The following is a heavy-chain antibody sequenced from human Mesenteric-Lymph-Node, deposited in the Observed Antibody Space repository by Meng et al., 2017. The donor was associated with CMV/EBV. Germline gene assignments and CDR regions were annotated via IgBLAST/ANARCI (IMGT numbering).Heavy chain of an antibody. CDR3: ARSYDFWSGPTLNYFDY. V-gene: IGHV4-59*01. CDR1: GGSISSYY. D-gene: IGHD3-3*01. CDR2: IYYSGST. J-gene: IGHJ4*02. Sequence: SETLSLTCTVSGGSISSYYWSWIRQPPGKGLEWIGYIYYSGSTNYNPSLKSRVTISVDTSKNQLSLKLSSVTAADTAVYYCARSYDFWSGPTLNYFDYWGQGTLVTVSS.